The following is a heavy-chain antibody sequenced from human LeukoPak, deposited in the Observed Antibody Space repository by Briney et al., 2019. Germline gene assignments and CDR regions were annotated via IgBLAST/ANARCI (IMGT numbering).Heavy chain of an antibody. V-gene: IGHV1-18*04. CDR1: GYTFTSYG. D-gene: IGHD6-19*01. Sequence: ASVKVSCKASGYTFTSYGISWVRQAPGQGLEWMGWISAYNGNTNYAQKLQGRVTMTTDTSTSTAYMELRSLRSDDTAMYYCARGYEQWLPDGGFDPWGQGTLVTVSS. CDR2: ISAYNGNT. CDR3: ARGYEQWLPDGGFDP. J-gene: IGHJ5*02.